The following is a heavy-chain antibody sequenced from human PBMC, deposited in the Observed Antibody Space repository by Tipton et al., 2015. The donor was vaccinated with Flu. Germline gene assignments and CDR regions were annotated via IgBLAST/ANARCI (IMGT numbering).Heavy chain of an antibody. Sequence: TLSLTCAVYGGSFSGYYWGWIRQPPGKGLEWIGEINHSGSTNYNPSLKSRVTISVDASKNQFSLKLSSVTAADTAVYYCARGPVNSTLWFDPWGQGTLVTVSS. D-gene: IGHD4-17*01. J-gene: IGHJ5*02. CDR2: INHSGST. CDR1: GGSFSGYY. V-gene: IGHV4-34*01. CDR3: ARGPVNSTLWFDP.